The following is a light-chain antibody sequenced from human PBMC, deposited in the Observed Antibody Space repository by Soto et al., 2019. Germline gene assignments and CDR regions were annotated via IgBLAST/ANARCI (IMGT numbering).Light chain of an antibody. Sequence: DIQMTQSPSSLSASVGDRVTITCRASQDITNFVAWYQQKPGKVPKLLIYGASALRSGVPSRFSGSGSGTDFTLTISSLQPEDVATYFCHKYNSAPRTFGQGTKVEIK. CDR1: QDITNF. CDR2: GAS. CDR3: HKYNSAPRT. V-gene: IGKV1-27*01. J-gene: IGKJ1*01.